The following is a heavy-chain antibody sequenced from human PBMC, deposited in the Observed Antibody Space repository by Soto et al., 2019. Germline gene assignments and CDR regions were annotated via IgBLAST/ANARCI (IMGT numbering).Heavy chain of an antibody. CDR3: ARETRAYGIEY. J-gene: IGHJ4*02. CDR2: ISYDGNTK. CDR1: GFIFSGYA. V-gene: IGHV3-30-3*01. Sequence: QVQLVESGGGVVQPGKSLRLSCVASGFIFSGYAMHWVRQAPGKGLEWVAVISYDGNTKYYADSVKGRFTISRDNSKNTLYVQMNRLSAEDTALFYCARETRAYGIEYRGQGTLVIVS. D-gene: IGHD4-17*01.